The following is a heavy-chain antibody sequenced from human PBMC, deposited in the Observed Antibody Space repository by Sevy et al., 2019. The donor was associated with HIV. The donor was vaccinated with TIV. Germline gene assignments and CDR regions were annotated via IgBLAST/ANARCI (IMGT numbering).Heavy chain of an antibody. D-gene: IGHD4-17*01. CDR3: ARDQHDYAGNIRTGWFDP. CDR2: ISYDGSNK. Sequence: GGSLRLSCAASGVTFSSYAMHWVRQAPGKGLEWVAVISYDGSNKYYADSVKGRFTISRDNSKKTVYLRMNSLRVEDTAVYYCARDQHDYAGNIRTGWFDPWGQGALVTVSS. CDR1: GVTFSSYA. V-gene: IGHV3-30-3*01. J-gene: IGHJ5*02.